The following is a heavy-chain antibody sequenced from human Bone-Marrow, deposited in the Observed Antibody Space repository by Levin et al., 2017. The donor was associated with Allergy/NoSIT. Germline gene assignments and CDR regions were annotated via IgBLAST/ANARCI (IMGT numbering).Heavy chain of an antibody. CDR2: FDAEAAET. Sequence: GESLKISCKVSGNTLSDLSMHWVRQAPAKRLEWMGGFDAEAAETIYAQKFQGRVTMTEDTSTDTAYLELSSLRSEDTAVYYCATDDSSGYNFIPFDYWGQGTLVTVSS. CDR1: GNTLSDLS. J-gene: IGHJ4*02. CDR3: ATDDSSGYNFIPFDY. V-gene: IGHV1-24*01. D-gene: IGHD3-22*01.